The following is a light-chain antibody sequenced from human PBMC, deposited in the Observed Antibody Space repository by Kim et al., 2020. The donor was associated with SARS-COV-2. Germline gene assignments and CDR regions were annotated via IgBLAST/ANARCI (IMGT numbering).Light chain of an antibody. J-gene: IGKJ2*01. V-gene: IGKV1-39*01. CDR1: QKIDFY. CDR2: TAS. CDR3: QQSYRTPYT. Sequence: DIQMTLSPSSLSASVGDRVTITCRASQKIDFYLSWSQQKPGKAPKLLIYTASNLHSGVPSRFSGSGSGTDFTLTIDSLQPDDFATYYCQQSYRTPYTFGQGTKLEI.